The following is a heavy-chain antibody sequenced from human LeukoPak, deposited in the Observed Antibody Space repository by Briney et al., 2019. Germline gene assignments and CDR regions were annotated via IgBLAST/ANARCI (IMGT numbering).Heavy chain of an antibody. CDR3: AKVPQYCSTTSCYYLGMDV. Sequence: PGGSLRLSCAASGFTFSSYVMGWVRQAQGMRLEWVSAIGSSGTSTYYADSVKGRFTISRDNSKNTLYLQMNSLRAEDTAVYYCAKVPQYCSTTSCYYLGMDVWGQGTTVTVSS. CDR2: IGSSGTST. CDR1: GFTFSSYV. J-gene: IGHJ6*02. D-gene: IGHD2-2*01. V-gene: IGHV3-23*01.